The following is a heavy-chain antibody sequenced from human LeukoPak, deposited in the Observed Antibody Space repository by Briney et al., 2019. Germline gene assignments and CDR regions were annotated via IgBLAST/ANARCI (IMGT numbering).Heavy chain of an antibody. D-gene: IGHD1-7*01. V-gene: IGHV3-33*01. CDR1: GFSFSSYG. CDR2: VWFDGNYI. J-gene: IGHJ4*02. Sequence: GGSLRLSCAASGFSFSSYGMHWVRQAPGKGLEWVAVVWFDGNYIFYADSVKGRFTISRDNSKNTLYLQMDSLRGEDTAIYYCARDVYAGNYGLYFDYWGQGTLVTVSS. CDR3: ARDVYAGNYGLYFDY.